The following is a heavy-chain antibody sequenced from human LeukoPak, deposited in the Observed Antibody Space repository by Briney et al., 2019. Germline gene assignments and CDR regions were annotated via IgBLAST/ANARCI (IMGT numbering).Heavy chain of an antibody. Sequence: ASVKVSCKASGYAFTSYGISWGRQAPGQGLEWMGWISAFNGNTDYAQKLQGRVTMTTDTSTNTAYMELRSLRSDDTAVYYCAREAQYTSRRGYYYGMDVWGQGTTVTVSS. V-gene: IGHV1-18*01. CDR2: ISAFNGNT. J-gene: IGHJ6*02. D-gene: IGHD6-19*01. CDR3: AREAQYTSRRGYYYGMDV. CDR1: GYAFTSYG.